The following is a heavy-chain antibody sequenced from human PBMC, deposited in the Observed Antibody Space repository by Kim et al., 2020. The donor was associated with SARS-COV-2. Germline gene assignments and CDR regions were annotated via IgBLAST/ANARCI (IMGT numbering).Heavy chain of an antibody. J-gene: IGHJ4*02. CDR1: GGSISSYY. D-gene: IGHD3-16*01. CDR3: ARDFPHGNVGLDY. Sequence: SETLSLTCTVSGGSISSYYWSWIRQPPGKGLEWIGYIYYSGSTNYNPSLKSRVTISVDTSKNQFSLKLSAVTAADTAVYYCARDFPHGNVGLDYWGQGTLVTVSS. CDR2: IYYSGST. V-gene: IGHV4-59*13.